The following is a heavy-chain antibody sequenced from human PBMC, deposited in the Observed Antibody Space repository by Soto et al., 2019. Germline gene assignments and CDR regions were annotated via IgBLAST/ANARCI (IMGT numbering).Heavy chain of an antibody. CDR2: INHSGST. Sequence: LSLTCAVYGGSFSGYYWSWIRQPPGKGLEWIGEINHSGSTNYNPSLKSRVTISVDTSKNQFSLKLSSVTAADTAVYYCARLGVGYCSSTSCRSRSVRGQGTLVTVSS. J-gene: IGHJ4*02. CDR3: ARLGVGYCSSTSCRSRSV. CDR1: GGSFSGYY. D-gene: IGHD2-2*01. V-gene: IGHV4-34*01.